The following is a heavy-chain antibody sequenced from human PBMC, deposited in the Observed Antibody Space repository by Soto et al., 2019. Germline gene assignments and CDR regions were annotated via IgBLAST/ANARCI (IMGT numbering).Heavy chain of an antibody. CDR3: ARDPERWRPRRGGVYGMDV. J-gene: IGHJ6*02. V-gene: IGHV3-33*01. D-gene: IGHD3-16*01. Sequence: QVHLVESGGGVVQPGTSLRLSCAASGFTFSDHAMYWVRQAPGKGLEWVAVIWNDGIKKFYAESVKGRLTISRDNSKNSLYLQINDLRVEDRGVYYCARDPERWRPRRGGVYGMDVWGQGTTVTVSS. CDR1: GFTFSDHA. CDR2: IWNDGIKK.